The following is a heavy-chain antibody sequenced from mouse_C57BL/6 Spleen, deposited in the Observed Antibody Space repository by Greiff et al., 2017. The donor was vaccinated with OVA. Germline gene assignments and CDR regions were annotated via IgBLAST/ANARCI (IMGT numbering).Heavy chain of an antibody. V-gene: IGHV1-81*01. J-gene: IGHJ2*01. D-gene: IGHD1-1*01. CDR2: IYPRSGNT. CDR1: GYTFTSYG. Sequence: QVQLQQSGAELARPGASVKLSCKASGYTFTSYGISWVKQRTGQGLEWIGEIYPRSGNTYYNEKFKGKATLTADKSSSTAYMELRSLTSEDSAVYFCARGGITTVVRDYWGQGTTLTVSS. CDR3: ARGGITTVVRDY.